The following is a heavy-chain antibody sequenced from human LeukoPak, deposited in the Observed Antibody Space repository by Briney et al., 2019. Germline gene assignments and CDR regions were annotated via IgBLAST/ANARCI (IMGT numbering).Heavy chain of an antibody. Sequence: ASVKVSCKASGYTFTGYYMHWVRQAPGQGFEWMGWISPNSGGTKYAQKFQGRVTMTRDMSISTAYMELSRLRSDDTAVYYCARGRSGELTWAFTLDSWGQGTLVTVSS. CDR1: GYTFTGYY. D-gene: IGHD3-10*01. CDR3: ARGRSGELTWAFTLDS. CDR2: ISPNSGGT. V-gene: IGHV1-2*02. J-gene: IGHJ4*02.